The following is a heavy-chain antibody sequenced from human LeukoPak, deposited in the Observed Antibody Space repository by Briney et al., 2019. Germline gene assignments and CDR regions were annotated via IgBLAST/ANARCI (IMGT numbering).Heavy chain of an antibody. CDR2: ISWDGGST. V-gene: IGHV3-43*01. D-gene: IGHD5-18*01. Sequence: GGSLRLSCAASGFTFDDYTMHWVRQAPGKGLEWVSLISWDGGSTYYADSVKGRFTISRDNSKNSLYLQMNSLRTEDTALYYCAKEMVWRGYSYGPPTWFDPWGQGTLVTVSS. CDR3: AKEMVWRGYSYGPPTWFDP. J-gene: IGHJ5*02. CDR1: GFTFDDYT.